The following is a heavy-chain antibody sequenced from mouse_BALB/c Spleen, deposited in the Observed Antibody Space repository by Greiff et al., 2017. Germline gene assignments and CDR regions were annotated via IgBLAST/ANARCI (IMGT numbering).Heavy chain of an antibody. Sequence: QVQLKQSGPQLVRPGASVKISCKASGYSFTSYWMHWVKQRPGKGLEWIGYINPSTGYTEYNQKFKDKATLTADKSSSTAYMQLSSLTSEDSAVYYCARWETCYGNYEGDWGQGTLVTVSA. CDR1: GYSFTSYW. CDR3: ARWETCYGNYEGD. J-gene: IGHJ3*01. D-gene: IGHD2-1*01. CDR2: INPSTGYT. V-gene: IGHV1-4*01.